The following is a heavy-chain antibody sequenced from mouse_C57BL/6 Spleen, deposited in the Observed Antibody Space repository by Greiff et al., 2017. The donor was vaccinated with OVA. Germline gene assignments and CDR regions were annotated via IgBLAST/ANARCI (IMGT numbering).Heavy chain of an antibody. Sequence: EVQLQQSGPELVKPGASVKISCKASGYTFTDYYMNWVKQSHGKSLEWIGAINPNNGGTSYNQKFKGKATLTVDKSSSTAYMELRSLTSEDSAVYYCARDYYGSSYWYLDVWGTGTTVTVSS. CDR1: GYTFTDYY. V-gene: IGHV1-26*01. CDR2: INPNNGGT. CDR3: ARDYYGSSYWYLDV. J-gene: IGHJ1*03. D-gene: IGHD1-1*01.